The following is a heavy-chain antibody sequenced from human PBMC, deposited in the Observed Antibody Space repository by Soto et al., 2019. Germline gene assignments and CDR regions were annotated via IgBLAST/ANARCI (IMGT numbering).Heavy chain of an antibody. Sequence: PGGSLRLCCAASGFTFSSYGMHWVRQAPGKGLEWVAVISYDGSNKYYADSVKGRFTISRDNSKNTLYLQMNSLRAEDTAVYYCAKDPNEESGYNRMDVWAQVTTGSVS. CDR2: ISYDGSNK. J-gene: IGHJ6*02. CDR1: GFTFSSYG. CDR3: AKDPNEESGYNRMDV. V-gene: IGHV3-30*18. D-gene: IGHD1-1*01.